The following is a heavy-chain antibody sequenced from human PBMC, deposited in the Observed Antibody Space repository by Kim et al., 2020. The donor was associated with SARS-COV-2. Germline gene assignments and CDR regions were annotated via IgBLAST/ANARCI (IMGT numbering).Heavy chain of an antibody. CDR2: IKEDGGEK. CDR3: ARGDWECCRRADCQRRGYYCNL. J-gene: IGHJ4*02. V-gene: IGHV3-7*01. D-gene: IGHD2-15*01. CDR1: GFTFSEFW. Sequence: GGSLRLSCAASGFTFSEFWMNWVRQAPGKGLEWVASIKEDGGEKYHVDSVRGRFTISRDNARNSLFLQMHSLRAEDTAVYYCARGDWECCRRADCQRRGYYCNLWGQGTLVTVSA.